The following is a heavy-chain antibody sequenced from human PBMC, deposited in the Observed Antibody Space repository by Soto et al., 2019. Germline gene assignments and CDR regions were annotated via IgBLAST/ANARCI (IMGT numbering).Heavy chain of an antibody. D-gene: IGHD6-13*01. Sequence: DVQLVESGGGLVQPGRSLRLSCAASGFTFDDYAMHWVRQAPGKGLEWVSGISWNSGSICYAHSVKGRFTISRDNAKNSLYLHMNSLRSEDTALYYCAKERRPVAAAGTDAFDFWGKRTMVTFSS. CDR1: GFTFDDYA. J-gene: IGHJ3*01. CDR2: ISWNSGSI. V-gene: IGHV3-9*01. CDR3: AKERRPVAAAGTDAFDF.